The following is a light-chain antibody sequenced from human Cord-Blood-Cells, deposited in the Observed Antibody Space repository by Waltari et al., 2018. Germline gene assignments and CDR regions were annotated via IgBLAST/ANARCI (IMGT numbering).Light chain of an antibody. CDR3: QQYDNLLFT. V-gene: IGKV1-33*01. CDR1: QDISNY. CDR2: DAS. Sequence: DIQMTQSPSSLSASVGDRVTITCQASQDISNYLNWYQQKPGKGPKLLIYDASNLETGVPSRFSGSGSGTDFTFTISSLQPEDIATYYCQQYDNLLFTFGPGTKVDIK. J-gene: IGKJ3*01.